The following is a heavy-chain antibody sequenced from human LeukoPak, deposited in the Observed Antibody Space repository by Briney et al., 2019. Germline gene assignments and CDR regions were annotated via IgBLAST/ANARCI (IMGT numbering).Heavy chain of an antibody. CDR3: ARGGIRITIFGVVTTEALDY. D-gene: IGHD3-3*01. Sequence: SETLSLTCTVSGGSISSGDYYWSWIRQPPGKGLEWIGYTYYSGSTYYNPSLKSRVTISVDTSKNQFSLKLSSVTAADTAVYYCARGGIRITIFGVVTTEALDYWGQGTLVTVSS. J-gene: IGHJ4*02. CDR2: TYYSGST. V-gene: IGHV4-30-4*01. CDR1: GGSISSGDYY.